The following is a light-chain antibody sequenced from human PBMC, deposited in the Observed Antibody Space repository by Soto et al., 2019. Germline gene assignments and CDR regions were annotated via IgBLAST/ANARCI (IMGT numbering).Light chain of an antibody. Sequence: DIQMTQSPSALSASAGDRVTITCRASQRISSWLAWYQQKPVKAPRLLIYDVSHLERGVPSRFSGSGSGTEFTLTISDLQPDDLATYYCQQYNNFWTFGPGTKVEI. V-gene: IGKV1-5*01. J-gene: IGKJ1*01. CDR3: QQYNNFWT. CDR2: DVS. CDR1: QRISSW.